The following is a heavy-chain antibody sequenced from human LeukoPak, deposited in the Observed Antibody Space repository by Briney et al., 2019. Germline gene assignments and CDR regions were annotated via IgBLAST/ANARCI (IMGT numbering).Heavy chain of an antibody. Sequence: PSETLSLTCAVYGGSFSSYYWSWIRQPPGKGLEWIGEINHSGSTNYNPSLKSRVTISVDTSKNQFSLKLSSVTAADTAVYYCARTIRAIRGYSYGLDYWGQGTLVTVSS. CDR2: INHSGST. D-gene: IGHD5-18*01. CDR3: ARTIRAIRGYSYGLDY. CDR1: GGSFSSYY. V-gene: IGHV4-34*01. J-gene: IGHJ4*02.